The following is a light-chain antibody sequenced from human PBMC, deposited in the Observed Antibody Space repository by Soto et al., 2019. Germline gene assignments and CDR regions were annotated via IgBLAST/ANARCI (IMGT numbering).Light chain of an antibody. Sequence: DIQMTQSPSSLSASVGDRVTITCRASQRISNYLNWYQQKPGKAPKLLIYATSTLQSGVPSRFSGSTSATDFTLTISSLQPEDFATYYCQKSYNSPPYTFGQGTRVDIK. CDR2: ATS. J-gene: IGKJ2*01. CDR3: QKSYNSPPYT. V-gene: IGKV1-39*01. CDR1: QRISNY.